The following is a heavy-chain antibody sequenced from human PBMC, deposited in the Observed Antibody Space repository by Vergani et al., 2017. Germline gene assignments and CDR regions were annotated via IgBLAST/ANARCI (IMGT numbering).Heavy chain of an antibody. CDR2: IYNSGNG. J-gene: IGHJ2*01. D-gene: IGHD3-16*01. V-gene: IGHV4-39*01. CDR3: ALGKYYSDSTSQFRGRYFDV. Sequence: QMQLQESGPGLVKASETLSLTCTVSGDSIISRSYYWGWIRQPPGKGLEWIGSIYNSGNGDSSSSLKSRVTISEDTAKKQFSLRLTSVTAADTAVYYCALGKYYSDSTSQFRGRYFDVWGRGTLVTVPS. CDR1: GDSIISRSYY.